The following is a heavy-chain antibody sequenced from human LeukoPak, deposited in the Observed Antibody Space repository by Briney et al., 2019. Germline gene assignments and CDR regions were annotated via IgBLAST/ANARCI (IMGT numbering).Heavy chain of an antibody. D-gene: IGHD5/OR15-5a*01. CDR1: GYTFSDYY. V-gene: IGHV1-2*02. CDR3: ARPPRDLVSAAPFPF. Sequence: ASVKVSCKASGYTFSDYYIHWLRQAPGEGLEWVGWVFPRSGDTYYSQRFHGRVAMTTDTSINTAYMELSRLKSDDTGVYFCARPPRDLVSAAPFPFWGQGTLVTVSS. J-gene: IGHJ1*01. CDR2: VFPRSGDT.